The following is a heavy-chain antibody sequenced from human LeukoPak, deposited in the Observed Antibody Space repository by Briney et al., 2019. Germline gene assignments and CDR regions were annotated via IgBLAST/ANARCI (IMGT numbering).Heavy chain of an antibody. CDR2: FSASGNS. CDR3: ARYTFGGVIANYVDY. D-gene: IGHD3-16*02. Sequence: SQTLSLTCTVSGDSISSDDYYWSWIRQPAGKGLEWIGRFSASGNSNYNPSLKSRLTISVNTSKNQFSLKLTSVTAADTAVYYCARYTFGGVIANYVDYWGQGTLVTVSS. CDR1: GDSISSDDYY. V-gene: IGHV4-61*02. J-gene: IGHJ4*02.